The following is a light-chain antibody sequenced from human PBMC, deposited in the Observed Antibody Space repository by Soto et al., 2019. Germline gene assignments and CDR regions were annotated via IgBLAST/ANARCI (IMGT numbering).Light chain of an antibody. CDR3: QQSLTMPIT. CDR2: SAS. V-gene: IGKV1-39*01. Sequence: DIQMTQSPASLSVSVGDRVTITCRASQSINNYLNWYLQRPGQAPKLLIRSASTLQRGVPSRFSGSGSRTEFTLTIADLQPDDFGTYYCQQSLTMPITFGHGTRXDIK. J-gene: IGKJ5*01. CDR1: QSINNY.